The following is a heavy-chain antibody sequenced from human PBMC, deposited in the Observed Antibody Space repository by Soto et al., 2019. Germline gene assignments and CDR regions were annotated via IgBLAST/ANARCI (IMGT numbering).Heavy chain of an antibody. CDR3: AKGGVVASGGYDYPYYFDY. Sequence: EVQLLESGGGLVQPGGSLRLSCAASGFTFSSYAMSWVRQAPGKGLEWVSAISGSGGSTYYADSVKGRFTISRDNSKNPLGLQMNSLRGEDTAVYYCAKGGVVASGGYDYPYYFDYWGQGTLVTVSS. CDR1: GFTFSSYA. CDR2: ISGSGGST. J-gene: IGHJ4*02. V-gene: IGHV3-23*01. D-gene: IGHD5-12*01.